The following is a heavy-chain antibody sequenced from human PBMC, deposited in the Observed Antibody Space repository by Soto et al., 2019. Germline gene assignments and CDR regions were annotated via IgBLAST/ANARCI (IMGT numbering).Heavy chain of an antibody. D-gene: IGHD6-19*01. CDR3: ASEPSRSGSKAHYFDY. CDR2: INPNSGGT. CDR1: GYTFTGYY. V-gene: IGHV1-2*02. Sequence: GASVKVSCKASGYTFTGYYMHWVRQAPGQGLEWMGWINPNSGGTNYAQKFQGRVTMTRDTFISTAYMELSRLRSDDTAVYYCASEPSRSGSKAHYFDYWGQGTLVTVSS. J-gene: IGHJ4*02.